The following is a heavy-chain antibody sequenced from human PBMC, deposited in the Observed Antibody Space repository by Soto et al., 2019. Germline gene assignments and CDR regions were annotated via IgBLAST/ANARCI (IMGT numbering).Heavy chain of an antibody. V-gene: IGHV1-8*01. CDR1: GYTFTSYD. Sequence: QVQLVQSGAEVKKPGASVKVSCKASGYTFTSYDINWVRQATGQGLEWMGWMNPNSGNTGYAQKFQGRVTMTRNTSISTAYMELSSLRSEDTAVYYCASPGPTYDFWSGYYSGPYYYYGMDVWGQGTTVTVSS. CDR3: ASPGPTYDFWSGYYSGPYYYYGMDV. CDR2: MNPNSGNT. D-gene: IGHD3-3*01. J-gene: IGHJ6*02.